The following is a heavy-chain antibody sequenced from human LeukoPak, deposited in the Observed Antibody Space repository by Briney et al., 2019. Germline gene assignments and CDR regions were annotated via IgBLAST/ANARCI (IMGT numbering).Heavy chain of an antibody. CDR2: INHSGST. CDR3: AGGHVDTAMVTYFDY. Sequence: PSETLSLTCAVYGGSFSGYYWSWIRQPPGKGLEWIGEINHSGSTNYNPSLKSRVTISVDTSKNQFSLKPSSVTAADTAVYYCAGGHVDTAMVTYFDYWGQGTLVTVSS. CDR1: GGSFSGYY. J-gene: IGHJ4*02. V-gene: IGHV4-34*01. D-gene: IGHD5-18*01.